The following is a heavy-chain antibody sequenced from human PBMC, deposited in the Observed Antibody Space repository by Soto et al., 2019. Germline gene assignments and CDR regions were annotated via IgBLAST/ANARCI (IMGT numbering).Heavy chain of an antibody. CDR3: ARGHIVGASSRSGY. D-gene: IGHD1-26*01. J-gene: IGHJ4*02. V-gene: IGHV1-8*01. CDR2: MNPNSGNT. CDR1: GYTFTSYD. Sequence: QVQLVQSGAEVKKVGASVKVSCKASGYTFTSYDINWVRQATGQGLEWMGWMNPNSGNTGYAQRFQGRVTMTRDTSISTAYMELSSLRYEDTAVYYCARGHIVGASSRSGYWGQGTLVTASS.